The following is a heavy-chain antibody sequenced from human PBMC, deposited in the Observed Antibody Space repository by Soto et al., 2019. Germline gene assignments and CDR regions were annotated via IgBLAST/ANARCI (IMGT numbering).Heavy chain of an antibody. CDR2: INHSGST. D-gene: IGHD1-1*01. CDR1: GVSFSGYY. Sequence: PSETLSLTCAVYGVSFSGYYWTWIRQPPGTGLEWIGEINHSGSTNYNPSLKSRVTISVDTSKNQFSLKLTSVTAADTAVYYCAIHKLTGLFHYWCQGTLVTGSS. V-gene: IGHV4-34*01. CDR3: AIHKLTGLFHY. J-gene: IGHJ4*02.